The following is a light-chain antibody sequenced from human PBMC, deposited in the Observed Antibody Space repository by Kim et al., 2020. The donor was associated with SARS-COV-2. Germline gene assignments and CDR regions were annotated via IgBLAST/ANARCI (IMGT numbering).Light chain of an antibody. V-gene: IGKV4-1*01. Sequence: IVMTQSPDSLAVSLGERATINCKSSQSVLYSSNNKSYLAWYQQKPGQPPKLLIYWASTRESGVPDRFSGSGSGTDFTLTISSLQAEDVAVYYCQQYYSTPLTFGQGTKVDIK. CDR2: WAS. CDR1: QSVLYSSNNKSY. CDR3: QQYYSTPLT. J-gene: IGKJ1*01.